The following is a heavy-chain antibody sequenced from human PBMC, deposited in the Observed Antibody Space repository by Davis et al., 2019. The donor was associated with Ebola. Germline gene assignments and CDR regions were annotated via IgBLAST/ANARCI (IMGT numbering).Heavy chain of an antibody. J-gene: IGHJ4*02. CDR1: GFTVSSNY. Sequence: GESLKISCAASGFTVSSNYMSWVRQAPGKGLEWVSVIYSGGSTYYADSVKGRFTISRHNSKNTLYLQMNSLRAEDTAVYYCARGIGWSYYFDYWGQVTLVTVSS. D-gene: IGHD6-19*01. CDR2: IYSGGST. V-gene: IGHV3-53*04. CDR3: ARGIGWSYYFDY.